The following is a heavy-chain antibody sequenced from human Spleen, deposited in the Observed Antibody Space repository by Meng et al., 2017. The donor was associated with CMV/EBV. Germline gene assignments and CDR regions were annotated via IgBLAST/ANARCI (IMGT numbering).Heavy chain of an antibody. Sequence: SETLSLTCAVSGGSISSSNWWSWVRQPPGKGLEWIGEIYHSGSTNYNPSLKSRVTISVDKSKNQFSLKLSSVTAADTAVYYCASNTNYYDYVWGSYRPDYWGQGTLVTVSS. CDR3: ASNTNYYDYVWGSYRPDY. CDR1: GGSISSSNW. J-gene: IGHJ4*02. D-gene: IGHD3-16*02. CDR2: IYHSGST. V-gene: IGHV4-4*02.